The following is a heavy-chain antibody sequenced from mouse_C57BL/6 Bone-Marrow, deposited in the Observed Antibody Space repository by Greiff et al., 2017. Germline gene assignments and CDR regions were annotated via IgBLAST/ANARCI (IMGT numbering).Heavy chain of an antibody. D-gene: IGHD1-1*01. V-gene: IGHV1-55*01. J-gene: IGHJ4*01. CDR1: GYTFTSYW. Sequence: QVQLKQPGAELVKPGASVKMSCKASGYTFTSYWITWVKQRPGQGLEWIGAIYPGSGSTTYNEKFKSKATLTVDTSSSTAYMQLSSLTSEDSAVYYCARRKIWIITTGGYAMDYWGQGTSVTVSS. CDR3: ARRKIWIITTGGYAMDY. CDR2: IYPGSGST.